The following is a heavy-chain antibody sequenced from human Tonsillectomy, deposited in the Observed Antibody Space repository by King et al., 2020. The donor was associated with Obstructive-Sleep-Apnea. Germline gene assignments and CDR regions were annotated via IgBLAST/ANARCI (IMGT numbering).Heavy chain of an antibody. CDR3: SRLRPPYWYFDL. CDR1: AGSFSSSIYY. V-gene: IGHV4-39*07. CDR2: IYYSGIT. Sequence: QLQESGPGLVKPSETLSLTCTVSAGSFSSSIYYWGWIRQPPGKGLEWIGTIYYSGITYYNPSLKSRVTISFDTSKDQFSLKLNSLTAPDTAVYYCSRLRPPYWYFDLWGRGTLVTVSS. J-gene: IGHJ2*01. D-gene: IGHD4-17*01.